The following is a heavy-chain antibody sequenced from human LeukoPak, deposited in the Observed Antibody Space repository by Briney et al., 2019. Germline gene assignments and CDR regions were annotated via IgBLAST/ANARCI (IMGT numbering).Heavy chain of an antibody. CDR1: GGSFSGYY. CDR3: AREGGYGSVNWFDP. D-gene: IGHD5-12*01. V-gene: IGHV4-34*01. J-gene: IGHJ5*02. Sequence: SETLSLTCAVYGGSFSGYYWSWIRQPPGKGLEWIGEINHSGSTNYNPSLKSRVTISVDTSKNQLSLKLSSVTAADTAVYYCAREGGYGSVNWFDPWGQGTLVTVSS. CDR2: INHSGST.